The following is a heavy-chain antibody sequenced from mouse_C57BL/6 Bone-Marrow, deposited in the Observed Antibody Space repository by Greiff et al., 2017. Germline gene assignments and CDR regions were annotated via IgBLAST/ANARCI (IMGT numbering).Heavy chain of an antibody. D-gene: IGHD2-5*01. Sequence: QVQLQQPGAELVKPGASVKLSCKASGYTFTSYWMHWVKQRPGQGLEWIGMIHPNSGSTNYDEKFKSKATLTVDKSSSTAYMQLSSLTSEDSAFNYCARTDSNYGWYFDVWGTGTTVTVSS. J-gene: IGHJ1*03. CDR1: GYTFTSYW. CDR3: ARTDSNYGWYFDV. CDR2: IHPNSGST. V-gene: IGHV1-64*01.